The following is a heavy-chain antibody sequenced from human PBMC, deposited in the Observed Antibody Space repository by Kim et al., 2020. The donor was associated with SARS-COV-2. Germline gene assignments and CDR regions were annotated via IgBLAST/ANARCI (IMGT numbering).Heavy chain of an antibody. Sequence: GESLKISCKTSGYSFTNYWISWVRQMPGKGLEWMGKIDPSNSYTNYSPSFQGHVTISAYKSISTAYLQWSSLEASDTAMYYCARHASGFGELLSWFHPWGQGTLVTVSS. J-gene: IGHJ5*02. CDR3: ARHASGFGELLSWFHP. V-gene: IGHV5-10-1*01. CDR2: IDPSNSYT. D-gene: IGHD3-10*01. CDR1: GYSFTNYW.